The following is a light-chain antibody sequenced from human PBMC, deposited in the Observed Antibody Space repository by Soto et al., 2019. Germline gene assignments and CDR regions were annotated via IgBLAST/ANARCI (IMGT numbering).Light chain of an antibody. CDR2: SDN. CDR1: SSNIGTYS. J-gene: IGLJ1*01. V-gene: IGLV1-44*01. Sequence: VLTQPPSASGTPGQRVTISCSGSSSNIGTYSVSWYQQFPGTAPRLLIYSDNQRPSGVPDRFSASKSGASASLAISGLQSEDEADFYCAEWDDSMNGCVFGPGTKVTVL. CDR3: AEWDDSMNGCV.